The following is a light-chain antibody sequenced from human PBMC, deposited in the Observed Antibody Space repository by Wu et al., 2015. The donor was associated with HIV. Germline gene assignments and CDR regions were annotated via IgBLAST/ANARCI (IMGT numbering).Light chain of an antibody. CDR3: QQYNNWPPLTR. J-gene: IGKJ2*03. Sequence: EIGMTQSPATLSVSPGDGATLSCRASQSISTDLAWYQQKSGQAPRLLIYDASTRATGIPARFSGSGSGTEFTLTINNMQSEDFAVYYCQQYNNWPPLTRFRQGTKLRS. CDR1: QSISTD. V-gene: IGKV3-15*01. CDR2: DAS.